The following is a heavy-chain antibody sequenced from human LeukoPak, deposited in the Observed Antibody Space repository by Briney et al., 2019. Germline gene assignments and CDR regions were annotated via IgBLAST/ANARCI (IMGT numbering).Heavy chain of an antibody. V-gene: IGHV1-2*02. Sequence: ASVKVSCKASGYTFTGYYMHWVRQAPGQGLEWMGWINPNSGGTNYAQKFQGRVTMTRDTSISTAYMELSSLRSEDTAVYYCAREKIGKGRKLGATTHYYYYYYMDVWGKGTTVTISS. J-gene: IGHJ6*03. D-gene: IGHD1-26*01. CDR1: GYTFTGYY. CDR3: AREKIGKGRKLGATTHYYYYYYMDV. CDR2: INPNSGGT.